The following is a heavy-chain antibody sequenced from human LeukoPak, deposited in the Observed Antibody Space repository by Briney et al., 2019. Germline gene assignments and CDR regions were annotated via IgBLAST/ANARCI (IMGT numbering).Heavy chain of an antibody. J-gene: IGHJ4*02. CDR1: GFTFSSYG. CDR2: IWYDGSNK. Sequence: GGSLRLSCAASGFTFSSYGMHWVRQAPGKGLEWVAVIWYDGSNKYYADSVKGRFTISRDNSKNTLYLQMNSLRAEDTAVYYCAREHRYGSGSDWGQGTLVTVSS. D-gene: IGHD3-10*01. CDR3: AREHRYGSGSD. V-gene: IGHV3-33*01.